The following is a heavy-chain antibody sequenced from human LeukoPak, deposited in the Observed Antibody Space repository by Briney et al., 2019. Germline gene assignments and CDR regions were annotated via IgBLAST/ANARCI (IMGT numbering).Heavy chain of an antibody. D-gene: IGHD3-10*01. V-gene: IGHV1-18*01. CDR2: ISAYNGNT. CDR3: ATDSRPLPFREHYFDY. Sequence: GASVKVSCKASGYTFTSYGISWVRQAPGQGLEGMGGISAYNGNTNYAQKLQGRVTMTTDTSTSTAYMELSSLTSDDTAVYHCATDSRPLPFREHYFDYSGPGTLVTVSS. CDR1: GYTFTSYG. J-gene: IGHJ4*02.